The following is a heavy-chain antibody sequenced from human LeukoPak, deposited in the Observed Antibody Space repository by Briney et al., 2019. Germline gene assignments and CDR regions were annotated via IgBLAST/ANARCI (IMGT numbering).Heavy chain of an antibody. CDR3: ARDTAGFNY. Sequence: GGSLRLSCAASGFTFSRYWMSWVRQAPGKGLEWVANINQDGSEKYYLDSVKGRFTISRDNAKNSLFMQMNSLRIEDAAVYYCARDTAGFNYWGPGTLVTVSS. V-gene: IGHV3-7*04. D-gene: IGHD5-18*01. CDR2: INQDGSEK. J-gene: IGHJ4*02. CDR1: GFTFSRYW.